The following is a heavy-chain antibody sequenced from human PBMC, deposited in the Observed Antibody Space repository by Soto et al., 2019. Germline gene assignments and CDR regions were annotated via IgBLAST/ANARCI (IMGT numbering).Heavy chain of an antibody. CDR2: IYHSGST. J-gene: IGHJ6*02. Sequence: XATLSLTFAVSGGSISGSNWWRWFRQPPGKGLEWIGEIYHSGSTNYNPSLKSRVTISVDKSKNQFSLKLSSVTAADTAVYYCAREGRLEKYYYYYGMDVWGQGTTVTV. V-gene: IGHV4-4*02. D-gene: IGHD1-1*01. CDR1: GGSISGSNW. CDR3: AREGRLEKYYYYYGMDV.